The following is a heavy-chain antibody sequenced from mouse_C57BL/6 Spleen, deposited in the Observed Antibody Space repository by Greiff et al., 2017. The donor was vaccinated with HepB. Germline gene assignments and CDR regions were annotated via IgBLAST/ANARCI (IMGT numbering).Heavy chain of an antibody. CDR2: IYPGSGST. CDR1: GYTFTSYW. D-gene: IGHD1-1*01. Sequence: QVQLKQPGAELVKPGASVKMSCKASGYTFTSYWITWVKQRPGQGLEWIGDIYPGSGSTNYNEKFKSKATLTVDTSSSTAYMQLSSLTSEDSAVYYCAAYGSSLYAMDYWGQGTSVTVSS. V-gene: IGHV1-55*01. CDR3: AAYGSSLYAMDY. J-gene: IGHJ4*01.